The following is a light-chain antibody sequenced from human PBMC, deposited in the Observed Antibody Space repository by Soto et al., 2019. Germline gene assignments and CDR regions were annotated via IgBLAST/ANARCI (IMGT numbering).Light chain of an antibody. V-gene: IGKV3-20*01. J-gene: IGKJ2*01. CDR2: GAS. Sequence: EIVLTQSPGTLSLSPGERATLSCRASQSVSSSYLAWYQQKPGQAPRLLIYGASSRDTGIPDRFSGSGSGTDLTLTISRLEPEDFAVYYCQQYGSSPPYTFGQGTKLEIK. CDR3: QQYGSSPPYT. CDR1: QSVSSSY.